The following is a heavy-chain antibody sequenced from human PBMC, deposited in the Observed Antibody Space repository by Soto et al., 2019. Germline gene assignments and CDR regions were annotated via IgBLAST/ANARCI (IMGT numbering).Heavy chain of an antibody. CDR2: ISYDGSNK. Sequence: QVQLVESGGGVVQPGRSLRLSCAASGFTFSSYAMHWVRQAPGKGLEWVAVISYDGSNKYYADSVKGRFTISRDNSKNTVYLQMNGRGAEDTAGYYWAGGPPGAGLPPFDYWGQGPLVTVSS. J-gene: IGHJ4*02. D-gene: IGHD6-19*01. CDR1: GFTFSSYA. V-gene: IGHV3-30-3*01. CDR3: AGGPPGAGLPPFDY.